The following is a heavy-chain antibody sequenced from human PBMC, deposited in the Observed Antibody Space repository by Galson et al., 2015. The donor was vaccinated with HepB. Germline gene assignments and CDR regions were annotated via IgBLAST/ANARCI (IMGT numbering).Heavy chain of an antibody. J-gene: IGHJ4*02. V-gene: IGHV1-69*13. Sequence: SVKVSCKASGGSFSSYTLSWVRQAPGQGLEWMGGIIPIFGTGHYAQKFQGRVTITADESTTTAYMELSSLKSEDTAVYYCARDESLGGGNYHNFDYWGQGTLVTVSS. CDR3: ARDESLGGGNYHNFDY. D-gene: IGHD1-26*01. CDR1: GGSFSSYT. CDR2: IIPIFGTG.